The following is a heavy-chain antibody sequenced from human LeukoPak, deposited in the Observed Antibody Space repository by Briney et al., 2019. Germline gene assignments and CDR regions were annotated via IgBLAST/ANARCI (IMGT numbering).Heavy chain of an antibody. J-gene: IGHJ6*02. V-gene: IGHV1-69*13. Sequence: SVKVSCKASGGTFSSYAISWVRQAPGQGLEWMGGIIPIFGTANYAQKFQGRVAITADESTSTAYMELSSLRSEDTAVYYCARRPAYDFYRLYGMDVWGQGTTVTVSS. CDR3: ARRPAYDFYRLYGMDV. D-gene: IGHD3-3*01. CDR2: IIPIFGTA. CDR1: GGTFSSYA.